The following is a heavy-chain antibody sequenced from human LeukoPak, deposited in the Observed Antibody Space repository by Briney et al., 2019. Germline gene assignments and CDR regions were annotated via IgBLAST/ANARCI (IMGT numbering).Heavy chain of an antibody. CDR2: IYTSGST. J-gene: IGHJ6*02. CDR3: ARDLYGMDV. Sequence: SQTPSLTCTVSGGSISSGSYYWSWIRQPAGKGLEWIGRIYTSGSTNYNPSLKSRVTISVDTSKNQFSLKLSSVTAADTAVYYCARDLYGMDVWGQGTTVTVSS. CDR1: GGSISSGSYY. V-gene: IGHV4-61*02.